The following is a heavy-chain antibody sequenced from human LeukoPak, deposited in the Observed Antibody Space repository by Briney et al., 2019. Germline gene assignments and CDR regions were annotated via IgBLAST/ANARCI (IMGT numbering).Heavy chain of an antibody. J-gene: IGHJ3*02. D-gene: IGHD5-12*01. CDR3: ARAYSGYDFAYAFDI. Sequence: GASVKVSCKASGYTFTGYYMHWVRQAPGQGLEWMGWINPNSGGTNYAQKFQGWVTMTRDTSISTAYMELSRLRSDDTAVYYCARAYSGYDFAYAFDIWGQGTMVTVSS. CDR2: INPNSGGT. CDR1: GYTFTGYY. V-gene: IGHV1-2*04.